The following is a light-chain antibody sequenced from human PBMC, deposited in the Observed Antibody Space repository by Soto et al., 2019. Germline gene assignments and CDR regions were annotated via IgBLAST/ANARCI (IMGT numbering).Light chain of an antibody. CDR2: EVS. CDR3: CSLTTSHTDV. Sequence: QSVLTQPPSASGSPGQSVTISCTGTSSDVGGYNYVSWYQQHPGKAPKLMIYEVSKRPSGFPDRFSGSKSGNTASLTVSGLQTEDEADYYCCSLTTSHTDVFGSGTKLTVL. J-gene: IGLJ1*01. V-gene: IGLV2-8*01. CDR1: SSDVGGYNY.